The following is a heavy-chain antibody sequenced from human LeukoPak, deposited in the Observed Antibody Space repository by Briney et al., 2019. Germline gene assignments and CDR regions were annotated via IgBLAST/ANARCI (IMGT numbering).Heavy chain of an antibody. J-gene: IGHJ4*02. CDR2: ISGGGGST. CDR1: GFTFSSYA. CDR3: AKGYYYDSSGYFDY. Sequence: GGSLRLSCAASGFTFSSYAMSWVRQAPGKGLEWVSAISGGGGSTYYADSVKGRFTISRDNSKNTLYLQMNSLRAEDTAVYYCAKGYYYDSSGYFDYWGQGTLVTVSS. V-gene: IGHV3-23*01. D-gene: IGHD3-22*01.